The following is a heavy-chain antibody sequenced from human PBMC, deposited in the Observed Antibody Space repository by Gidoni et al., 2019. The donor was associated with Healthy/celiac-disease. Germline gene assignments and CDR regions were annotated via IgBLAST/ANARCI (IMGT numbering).Heavy chain of an antibody. J-gene: IGHJ3*02. Sequence: EVQLVESGGGLVKPGGSLRLSCAASGFTFSNAWMSWVRQAPGKGLEWVGRIKSKTDGGTTDYAAPVKGRFTISRDDSKNTLYLQMNSLKTEDTAVYYCTTDYPRTEWFGEPNAFDIWGQGTMVTVSS. CDR2: IKSKTDGGTT. V-gene: IGHV3-15*01. CDR3: TTDYPRTEWFGEPNAFDI. CDR1: GFTFSNAW. D-gene: IGHD3-10*01.